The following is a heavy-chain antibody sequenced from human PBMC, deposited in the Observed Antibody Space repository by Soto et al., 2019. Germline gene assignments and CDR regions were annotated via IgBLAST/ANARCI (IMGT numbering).Heavy chain of an antibody. CDR1: GDTFSSYS. V-gene: IGHV1-69*01. J-gene: IGHJ4*02. CDR2: IIPMFGRA. Sequence: QVQLVQSGAEVKKPGSSVKVSCKASGDTFSSYSINWVRQAPGQGLEWMGGIIPMFGRANYAQKFKGRVTITAGESTSTVYMEVSSLRSEDTAVYYCARVGPAHYYDSSGYYSPLDYWGQGTLVTVSS. CDR3: ARVGPAHYYDSSGYYSPLDY. D-gene: IGHD3-22*01.